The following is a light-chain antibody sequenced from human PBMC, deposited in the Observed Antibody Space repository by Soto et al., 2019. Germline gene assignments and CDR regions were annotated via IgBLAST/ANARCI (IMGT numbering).Light chain of an antibody. CDR2: DNH. CDR3: ETWDSSLSAVV. Sequence: QSVLTQPPTVSAAPGQTVSISCSGSSSSIGNNFVSWYQLLPETAPKLLIYDNHNRPSGIPDRFSGSKSGTSATLAITGLQTGDEADYYCETWDSSLSAVVFGGGTQLTVL. V-gene: IGLV1-51*01. CDR1: SSSIGNNF. J-gene: IGLJ3*02.